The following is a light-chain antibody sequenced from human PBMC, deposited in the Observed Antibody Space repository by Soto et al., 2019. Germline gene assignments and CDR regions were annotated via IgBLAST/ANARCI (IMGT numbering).Light chain of an antibody. V-gene: IGKV1-17*01. CDR1: QAIRTA. CDR3: QQLLSYPIT. Sequence: IQLTQSPSSLYASVGDRVTITCRASQAIRTALGWYQQKPGKVPKLLIYAASILQSGVPSRFSGSGSGTDFTLTISSLQPEDFATYYCQQLLSYPITFGQGTRLEIK. J-gene: IGKJ5*01. CDR2: AAS.